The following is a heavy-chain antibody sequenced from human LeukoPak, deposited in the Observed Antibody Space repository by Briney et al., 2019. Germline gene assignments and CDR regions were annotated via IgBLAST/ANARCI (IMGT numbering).Heavy chain of an antibody. V-gene: IGHV3-7*04. J-gene: IGHJ2*01. D-gene: IGHD4-23*01. CDR2: IKQDGSEK. CDR1: GFTFSSYW. CDR3: ARGPPSIYGGVNWYFDL. Sequence: GGSLRLSCAASGFTFSSYWMIWVRQAPGKGLEWVANIKQDGSEKYYVDSVKGRFTTSRDNAKNSLYLQMNSLRAEDTAVYSCARGPPSIYGGVNWYFDLWGRGTLVTVSS.